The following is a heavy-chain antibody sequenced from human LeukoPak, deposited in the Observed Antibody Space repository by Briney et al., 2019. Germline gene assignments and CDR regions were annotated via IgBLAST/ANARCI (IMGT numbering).Heavy chain of an antibody. CDR2: INPNSGGT. Sequence: VASVKVSCKDSGYTFTGYYMQWVRQAPGQELEWMEWINPNSGGTNYAQKFQGRVTMTRDTSISTAYMELSRLRSDDTAVYYCARGLLAQWFGEFFNYFDYWGQGNMVTVSS. V-gene: IGHV1-2*02. J-gene: IGHJ4*02. CDR3: ARGLLAQWFGEFFNYFDY. CDR1: GYTFTGYY. D-gene: IGHD3-10*01.